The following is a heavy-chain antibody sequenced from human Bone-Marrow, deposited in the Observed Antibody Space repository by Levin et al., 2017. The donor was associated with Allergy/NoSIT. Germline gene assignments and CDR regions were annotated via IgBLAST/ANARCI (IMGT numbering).Heavy chain of an antibody. CDR2: ISSTSTYI. V-gene: IGHV3-21*01. D-gene: IGHD2-15*01. Sequence: GGSLRLSCAASGFTFRTYSMNWVRQAPGKGLEWVSTISSTSTYIYYEESVRGRFTISRDHAKNSVYLQMSSLRAEDTAMYYCSRDLSLGTPQGFDHWGQGTLVTVSS. J-gene: IGHJ4*02. CDR3: SRDLSLGTPQGFDH. CDR1: GFTFRTYS.